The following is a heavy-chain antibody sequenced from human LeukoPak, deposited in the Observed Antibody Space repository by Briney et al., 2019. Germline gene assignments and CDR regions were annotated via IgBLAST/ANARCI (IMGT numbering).Heavy chain of an antibody. CDR2: IYPGDSDT. CDR3: ARLGEYSYGYEDY. CDR1: GYSFTSYW. V-gene: IGHV5-51*01. D-gene: IGHD5-18*01. J-gene: IGHJ4*02. Sequence: GESLKISCKGSGYSFTSYWIGWVRQMPGKGLEWMGIIYPGDSDTRYSPSFQGQVTISADKSNSPAYLQWSSLKASDTAMYYCARLGEYSYGYEDYWGQGTLVTVSS.